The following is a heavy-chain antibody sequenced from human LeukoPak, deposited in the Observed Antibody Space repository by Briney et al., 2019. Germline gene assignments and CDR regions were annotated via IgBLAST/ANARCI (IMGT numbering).Heavy chain of an antibody. Sequence: SETLSLTCAVYGGSFSGYYWSWIRQPPGKGLEWIGEINHSGSTNYNPSLKSRVTISVDTSKNQFSLKLSSVTAADTAVYYCARETHTMVRGVIIEDWFDPWGQGTLVTVSS. D-gene: IGHD3-10*01. J-gene: IGHJ5*02. CDR1: GGSFSGYY. CDR3: ARETHTMVRGVIIEDWFDP. V-gene: IGHV4-34*01. CDR2: INHSGST.